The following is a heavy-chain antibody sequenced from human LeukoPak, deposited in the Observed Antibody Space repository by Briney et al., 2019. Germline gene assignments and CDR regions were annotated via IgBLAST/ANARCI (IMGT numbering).Heavy chain of an antibody. V-gene: IGHV3-7*05. CDR3: ARKWSSSWSSFDY. D-gene: IGHD6-13*01. J-gene: IGHJ4*02. Sequence: GGSLRLSCAASGFTFSSYWMTWVRQAPGKGLEWVANIKEDGSEKYYVDSVKGRFTISRDSAENSLYLQMNNLRAEDTAIYYCARKWSSSWSSFDYWGQGTLVTVSS. CDR2: IKEDGSEK. CDR1: GFTFSSYW.